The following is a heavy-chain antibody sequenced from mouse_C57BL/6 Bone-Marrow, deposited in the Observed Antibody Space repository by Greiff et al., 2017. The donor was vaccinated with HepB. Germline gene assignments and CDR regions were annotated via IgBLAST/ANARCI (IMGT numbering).Heavy chain of an antibody. CDR1: GYTFTSYW. D-gene: IGHD3-2*02. CDR3: ARLGLRLRFAY. CDR2: IDPSDSYT. V-gene: IGHV1-59*01. Sequence: QVQLQQPGAELVRPGTSVKLSCKASGYTFTSYWMHWVKQRPGQGLEWIGVIDPSDSYTNYNQKFKGKATLTVDTSSSTAYMQLSSLTSEDSAVYYCARLGLRLRFAYWGQGTLVTVSA. J-gene: IGHJ3*01.